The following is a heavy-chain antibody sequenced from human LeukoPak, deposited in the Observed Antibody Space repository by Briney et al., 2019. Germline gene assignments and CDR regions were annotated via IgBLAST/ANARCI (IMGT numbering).Heavy chain of an antibody. D-gene: IGHD4-17*01. J-gene: IGHJ4*02. V-gene: IGHV1-2*02. CDR3: ARSTDYAVTTGLDY. CDR2: INPNSGGT. Sequence: GASVKVSCKASGYTFTGYYMHWVRQAPGQGLEWMGWINPNSGGTNYAQKFQGRVTMTRDTSISTAYMELSRLRSDDTAVYCCARSTDYAVTTGLDYWGQGTLVTVSS. CDR1: GYTFTGYY.